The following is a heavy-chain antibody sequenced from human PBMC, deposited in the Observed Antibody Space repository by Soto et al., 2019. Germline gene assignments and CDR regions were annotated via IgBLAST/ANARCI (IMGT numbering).Heavy chain of an antibody. Sequence: ASVKVSCKASGYTFTSYGISWVRQAPGQGXEWMGWISAYNGNTNYAQKLQGRVTMTTDTSTSTAYMELRSLRSDDTAVYYCARDPDFWSGYWRDNRFDPWGQGTLVTVSS. V-gene: IGHV1-18*04. D-gene: IGHD3-3*01. J-gene: IGHJ5*02. CDR3: ARDPDFWSGYWRDNRFDP. CDR1: GYTFTSYG. CDR2: ISAYNGNT.